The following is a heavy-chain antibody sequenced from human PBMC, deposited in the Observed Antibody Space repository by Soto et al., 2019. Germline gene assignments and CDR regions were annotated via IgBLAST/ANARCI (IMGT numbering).Heavy chain of an antibody. CDR1: GFTFGSYG. CDR2: ISYDGRHQ. D-gene: IGHD5-12*01. V-gene: IGHV3-30*03. J-gene: IGHJ4*02. Sequence: QVRLVESGGDLVQPGRSLRLSCAASGFTFGSYGMHWVRQAPGKGLGWVAMISYDGRHQYYADSVKGRFTISRDNFKDTLYLQMNGLTPEDTAIYFCARELDIPPDYYFDYWGQGNLVTVSS. CDR3: ARELDIPPDYYFDY.